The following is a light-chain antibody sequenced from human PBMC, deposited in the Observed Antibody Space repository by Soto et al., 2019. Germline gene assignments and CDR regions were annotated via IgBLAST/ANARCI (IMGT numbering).Light chain of an antibody. J-gene: IGLJ2*01. Sequence: QDVVTQEPSLTVSPGGTVTLTCGSSTGAVTSGYYPNWFQQKPGQPPRALIYSTTYKHSWTPARFSGSLLGGKAALTLSGVQPEDEADYYCLLYYGGGVVFGGGTKLTVL. V-gene: IGLV7-43*01. CDR1: TGAVTSGYY. CDR3: LLYYGGGVV. CDR2: STT.